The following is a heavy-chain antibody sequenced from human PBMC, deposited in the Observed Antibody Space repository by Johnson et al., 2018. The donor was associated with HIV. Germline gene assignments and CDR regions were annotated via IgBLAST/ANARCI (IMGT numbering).Heavy chain of an antibody. CDR2: INWNGGST. V-gene: IGHV3-20*04. CDR1: GFTVSSNY. J-gene: IGHJ3*02. CDR3: AKAWELLGRRAALDI. Sequence: VQLVESGGGVVQPGRSLRLSRAASGFTVSSNYMSWVRQAPGKGLEWVSGINWNGGSTGYADSVKGRFTISRDNAKNTLYLQMESLRVEDTAIYYCAKAWELLGRRAALDIWGQGTMVTVSS. D-gene: IGHD1-26*01.